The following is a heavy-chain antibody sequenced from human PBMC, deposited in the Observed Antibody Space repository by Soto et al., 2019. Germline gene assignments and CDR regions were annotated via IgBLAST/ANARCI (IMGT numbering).Heavy chain of an antibody. V-gene: IGHV1-18*01. CDR2: ISAYNGNT. CDR3: ARATMIVVVPTPQGFDP. D-gene: IGHD3-22*01. Sequence: ASVKVSCKASGYTFTSYGISWVRQAPGQGLERMGWISAYNGNTNYAQKLQGRVTMTTDTSTSTAYMELRSLRSDDTAVYYCARATMIVVVPTPQGFDPWGQGTLVTVSS. CDR1: GYTFTSYG. J-gene: IGHJ5*02.